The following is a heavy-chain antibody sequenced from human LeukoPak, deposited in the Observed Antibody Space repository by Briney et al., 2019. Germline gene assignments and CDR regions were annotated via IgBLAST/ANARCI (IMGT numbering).Heavy chain of an antibody. CDR3: AKRLIAVAGYLDY. V-gene: IGHV3-21*04. D-gene: IGHD6-19*01. CDR2: ISSSSSYI. J-gene: IGHJ4*02. Sequence: GGSLRLSCAASGFTFSSYSMNWVRQAPGKGLERVSSISSSSSYIYYADSVKGRFTISRDNSKNTLYLQMNSLRAEDTAVYYCAKRLIAVAGYLDYWGQGTLVTVSS. CDR1: GFTFSSYS.